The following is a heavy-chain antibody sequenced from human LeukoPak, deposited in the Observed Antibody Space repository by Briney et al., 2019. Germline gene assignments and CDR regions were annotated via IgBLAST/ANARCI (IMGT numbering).Heavy chain of an antibody. CDR3: PKDHSSGWSILIDY. J-gene: IGHJ4*02. CDR2: IRYDGSNK. D-gene: IGHD6-19*01. Sequence: GGSLRLSCAASGFTFSSYGMHWVRQAPGKGLEGVAFIRYDGSNKYYADSVKGRFTISRDNSKNTLYLQMNSLRPEDTAVYYCPKDHSSGWSILIDYCGQGTLVTVSS. V-gene: IGHV3-30*02. CDR1: GFTFSSYG.